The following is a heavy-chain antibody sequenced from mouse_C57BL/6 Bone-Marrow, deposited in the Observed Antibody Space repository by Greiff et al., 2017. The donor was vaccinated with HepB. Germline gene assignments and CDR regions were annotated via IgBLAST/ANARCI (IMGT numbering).Heavy chain of an antibody. CDR2: IRLKSDNYAT. CDR3: TNHYGSSGGFAY. CDR1: GFTFSNYW. J-gene: IGHJ3*01. V-gene: IGHV6-3*01. D-gene: IGHD1-1*01. Sequence: EVKLVESGGGLVQPGGSMKLSCVASGFTFSNYWMNWVRQSPEKGLEWVAQIRLKSDNYATHYAESVKGRFTISRDDSKSSVYLQMNNLRAEDTGIYYCTNHYGSSGGFAYWGQGTLVTVSA.